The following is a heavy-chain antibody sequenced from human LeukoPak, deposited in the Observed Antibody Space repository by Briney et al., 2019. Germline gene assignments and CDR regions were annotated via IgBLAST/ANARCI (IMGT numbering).Heavy chain of an antibody. CDR1: GFTFNSYW. CDR3: ARETYCSGGSCYKGNAFDI. Sequence: GGSLRLSCAASGFTFNSYWMSWVRQAPGKGLEWVANIKQDGSEKYYVDSVKGRFTISRDNAKNSLYLQMNSLRAEDTAVYYCARETYCSGGSCYKGNAFDIWGQGTMVTVSS. D-gene: IGHD2-15*01. V-gene: IGHV3-7*01. CDR2: IKQDGSEK. J-gene: IGHJ3*02.